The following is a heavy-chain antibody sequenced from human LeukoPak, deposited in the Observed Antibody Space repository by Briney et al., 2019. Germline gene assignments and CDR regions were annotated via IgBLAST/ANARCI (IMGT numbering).Heavy chain of an antibody. CDR1: GGTFSSYT. V-gene: IGHV1-69*02. CDR2: IIPILGIA. CDR3: ARTSDSSGYLLGY. D-gene: IGHD3-22*01. Sequence: ASVKVSCKASGGTFSSYTISWVRQAPGQGLEWMGRIIPILGIANYAQKFQGRVTITADKSTSTAYMELSSLRSEDTAVYYCARTSDSSGYLLGYWGQGILVTVSS. J-gene: IGHJ4*02.